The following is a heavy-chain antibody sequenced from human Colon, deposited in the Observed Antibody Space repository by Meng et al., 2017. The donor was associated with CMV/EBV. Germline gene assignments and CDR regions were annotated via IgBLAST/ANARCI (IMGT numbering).Heavy chain of an antibody. V-gene: IGHV1-2*02. CDR3: ATLSIYDSTISDF. J-gene: IGHJ4*02. D-gene: IGHD5/OR15-5a*01. CDR2: MNPNSGDT. CDR1: GYPFTIHY. Sequence: ASVKVSCKTSGYPFTIHYIHWVRQAPGRGLEWMGWMNPNSGDTNYAQKFQDRVEMTRDTTVNTAYPDLTSLRSADTAVYYCATLSIYDSTISDFWGQGTLVTVSS.